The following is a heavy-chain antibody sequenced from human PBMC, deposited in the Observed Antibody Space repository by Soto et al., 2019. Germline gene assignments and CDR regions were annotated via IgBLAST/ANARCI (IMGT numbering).Heavy chain of an antibody. CDR2: MNPNNGNT. CDR3: TRRARIGKQLWLPFDS. D-gene: IGHD3-22*01. J-gene: IGHJ4*02. CDR1: GYTFRDYD. Sequence: ASVKVSCKASGYTFRDYDINWVRQASGQGLEWMGWMNPNNGNTAYAQKFQGRVTMTGDTTTNTAYMELSSLTSADTAVYYCTRRARIGKQLWLPFDSWAQGTLVTSPQ. V-gene: IGHV1-8*01.